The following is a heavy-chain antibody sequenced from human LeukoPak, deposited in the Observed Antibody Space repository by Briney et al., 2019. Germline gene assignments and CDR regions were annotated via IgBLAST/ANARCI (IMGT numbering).Heavy chain of an antibody. CDR1: GFTFSSYW. Sequence: GGSLRLSCAASGFTFSSYWMSWVRQAPGKGLEWVANIKQDGSEKYYVDSVKGRFTISRDNAKNSLYLQMNGLRAEDTAVYYCARTRLGYYDSSGLDYWGQGTLVTVSS. V-gene: IGHV3-7*01. CDR2: IKQDGSEK. CDR3: ARTRLGYYDSSGLDY. J-gene: IGHJ4*02. D-gene: IGHD3-22*01.